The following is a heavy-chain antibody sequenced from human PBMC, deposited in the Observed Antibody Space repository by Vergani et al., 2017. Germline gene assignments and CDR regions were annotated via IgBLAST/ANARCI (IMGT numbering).Heavy chain of an antibody. J-gene: IGHJ6*02. Sequence: QVQLVESGGGVVQPGRSLRLSCAASGFTFSNYGMHWVRQAPGKGLDWVAVISYDGSNKYYADSVMGRFTISRDNSKNTLYLQMNSLRAEDTAVYYCAKDLYTDSXSLTLFYYYYGMDVWGQGP. V-gene: IGHV3-30*18. CDR1: GFTFSNYG. CDR3: AKDLYTDSXSLTLFYYYYGMDV. CDR2: ISYDGSNK. D-gene: IGHD6-13*01.